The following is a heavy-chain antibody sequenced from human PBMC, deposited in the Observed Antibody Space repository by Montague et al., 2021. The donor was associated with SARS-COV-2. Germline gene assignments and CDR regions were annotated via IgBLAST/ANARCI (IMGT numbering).Heavy chain of an antibody. CDR2: IFHSGTI. CDR3: ATLSRRTAAGTRDYFGLDV. V-gene: IGHV4-4*02. Sequence: SETLSLTCTVSGGSISTSTWWTWVRQTPGKGLEWIGEIFHSGTINYNPSLKSRVSISVAKSNNQFSLRLSSLIAADTAVYYCATLSRRTAAGTRDYFGLDVWGQGTTVVVSS. J-gene: IGHJ6*02. CDR1: GGSISTSTW. D-gene: IGHD6-13*01.